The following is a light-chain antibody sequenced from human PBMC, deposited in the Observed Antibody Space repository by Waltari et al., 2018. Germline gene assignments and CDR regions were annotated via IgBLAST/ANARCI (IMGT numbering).Light chain of an antibody. J-gene: IGLJ2*01. CDR3: CSFTSSTTGI. CDR2: DAT. V-gene: IGLV2-14*03. Sequence: SALTHPDPASASPGRPTTITCRGLSRDSGCPHCVSWYQQHPGEAPKVIIYDATNRPSGVSNRFSGSKSGSSASLTISGLQPEDEADYYCCSFTSSTTGIFGGGTKLTVL. CDR1: SRDSGCPHC.